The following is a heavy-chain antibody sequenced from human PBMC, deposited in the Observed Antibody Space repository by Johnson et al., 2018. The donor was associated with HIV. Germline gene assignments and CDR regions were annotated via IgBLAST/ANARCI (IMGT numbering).Heavy chain of an antibody. D-gene: IGHD3-16*02. CDR3: ARDRVITFGGVIGRGAFDI. V-gene: IGHV3-30-3*01. CDR1: GFTFSSYA. CDR2: ISYDGSNK. J-gene: IGHJ3*02. Sequence: QVQLVESGGGVVQPGRSLRLSCAASGFTFSSYAMHWVRQAPGKGLDWVAVISYDGSNKYYADSVTGRFTISRDNSKNTLYLQMNSLRAEDTAVYYCARDRVITFGGVIGRGAFDIWGQGTMVTVSS.